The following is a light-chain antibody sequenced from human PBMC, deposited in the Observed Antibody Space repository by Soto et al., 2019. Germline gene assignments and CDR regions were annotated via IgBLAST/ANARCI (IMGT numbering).Light chain of an antibody. V-gene: IGKV3-15*01. J-gene: IGKJ3*01. CDR3: QQYKNWPVGFT. Sequence: EVVMTQSPATLSVSPGERATLSCRASQSVSSNLAWYQQKPGQAPRLLIYGASTRATGIPARFSGSGSGTEFTLTISSLQSEEFAVYYGQQYKNWPVGFTFGPGTKVDIK. CDR1: QSVSSN. CDR2: GAS.